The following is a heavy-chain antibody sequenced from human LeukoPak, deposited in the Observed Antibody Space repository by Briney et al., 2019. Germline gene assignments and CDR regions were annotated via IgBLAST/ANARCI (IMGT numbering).Heavy chain of an antibody. CDR1: GGSFSGYY. CDR2: INHSGST. D-gene: IGHD3-22*01. V-gene: IGHV4-34*01. J-gene: IGHJ5*02. CDR3: ARDFRNYYDSSGYYIWFDP. Sequence: SETLSLTCAVYGGSFSGYYWSWIRQPPGKGLEWIGEINHSGSTNYNPSLKSRVTISVDTSKNQFSLKLSSVTAADTAVYYCARDFRNYYDSSGYYIWFDPWGQGTLVTVSS.